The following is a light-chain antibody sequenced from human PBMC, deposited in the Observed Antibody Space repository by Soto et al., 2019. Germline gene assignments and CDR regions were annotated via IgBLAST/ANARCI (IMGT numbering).Light chain of an antibody. Sequence: EIVLTHSPATLSLSPGERATLSCRASQSVENYLAWFQQKRGQAPRLLIYDTSNRAAGIPDRFSGSGSGTDFTLTISSLEPEDFAVYYCHQRYIWPPLTFGGGTKVEIK. CDR2: DTS. CDR3: HQRYIWPPLT. CDR1: QSVENY. J-gene: IGKJ4*01. V-gene: IGKV3-11*01.